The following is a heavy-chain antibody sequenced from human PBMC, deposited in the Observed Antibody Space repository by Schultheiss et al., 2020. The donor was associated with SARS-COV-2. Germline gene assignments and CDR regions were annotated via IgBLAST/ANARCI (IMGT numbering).Heavy chain of an antibody. D-gene: IGHD5-18*01. Sequence: SETLSLTCTVSGGSINSDDYHWSWIRQPPGKGLEWIGYIYYSGSTYYNPSLKSRVTISVDTSKNQFSLKLSSVTAADTAVYYCARGRGVDTAKFDYWGQGTLVTVSS. CDR1: GGSINSDDYH. CDR3: ARGRGVDTAKFDY. CDR2: IYYSGST. V-gene: IGHV4-30-4*01. J-gene: IGHJ4*02.